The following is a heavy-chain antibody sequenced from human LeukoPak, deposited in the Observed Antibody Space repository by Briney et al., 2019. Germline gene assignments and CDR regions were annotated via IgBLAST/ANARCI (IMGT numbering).Heavy chain of an antibody. D-gene: IGHD3-16*01. V-gene: IGHV3-23*01. Sequence: GGSLRLSCAASGFTFGSYGMSWVRQAPGKGLEWVSFITPNADRTSYADSVKGRFTISRDNSKNTLYLQMNSLRAEDTAVYYCAKRGIMIRKIILVGYHTEASYFDCWGQGTLVTVSS. CDR3: AKRGIMIRKIILVGYHTEASYFDC. CDR2: ITPNADRT. CDR1: GFTFGSYG. J-gene: IGHJ4*02.